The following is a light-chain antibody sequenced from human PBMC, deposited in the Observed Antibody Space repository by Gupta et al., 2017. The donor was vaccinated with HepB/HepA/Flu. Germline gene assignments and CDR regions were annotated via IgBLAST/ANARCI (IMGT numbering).Light chain of an antibody. V-gene: IGLV7-43*01. CDR1: TGAVTSGFY. J-gene: IGLJ3*02. CDR3: LLYNAGAQM. Sequence: QTVVTQEPSLTVSPGGTVTLTCASTTGAVTSGFYPSWFQQKPGQAPRLLIYATSKKHSWTPARFSGSLLGGSAALTLSGAQPEDEAEYYCLLYNAGAQMFGGGTWLTVL. CDR2: ATS.